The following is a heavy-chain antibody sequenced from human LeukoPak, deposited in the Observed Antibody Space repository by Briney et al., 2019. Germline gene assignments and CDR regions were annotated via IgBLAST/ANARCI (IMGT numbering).Heavy chain of an antibody. J-gene: IGHJ4*02. V-gene: IGHV1-69*05. CDR2: IIPIFGTA. D-gene: IGHD5-18*01. CDR3: ARGGYSYGYGFPDLDY. Sequence: SVKVSCKASVGTFSSYAISGVRQAPGQGVEWMGRIIPIFGTANYAQKFQGRATITTDESTSTAYMELSSLRSEDTAVYYCARGGYSYGYGFPDLDYWGQGTLVTVSS. CDR1: VGTFSSYA.